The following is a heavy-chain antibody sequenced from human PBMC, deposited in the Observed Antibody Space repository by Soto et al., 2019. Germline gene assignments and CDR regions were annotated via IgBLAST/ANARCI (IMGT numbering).Heavy chain of an antibody. Sequence: SETLSLTCTVSGGSISSYYWSWIRQPPGKGLEWIGYIYYSGSTNYNPSLKSRVTISVDTSKNQFSLKLSSVTAADTAVYYCASGLFYYRGVSYYYYGMHVWGQGTTVTVSS. CDR2: IYYSGST. J-gene: IGHJ6*02. CDR1: GGSISSYY. D-gene: IGHD2-8*01. V-gene: IGHV4-59*01. CDR3: ASGLFYYRGVSYYYYGMHV.